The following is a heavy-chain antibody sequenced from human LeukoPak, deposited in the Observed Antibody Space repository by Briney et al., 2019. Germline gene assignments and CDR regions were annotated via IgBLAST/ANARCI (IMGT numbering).Heavy chain of an antibody. J-gene: IGHJ4*02. Sequence: ASVKVSCKASGYSFASYGICWVRQAPGRGLEWLGWISAYNGHTNYGQILQGRVTMTRDTSTNTTYLELRSLRSDDTAVYYGARDSLAGGNAFPDYWGQGTLVTVS. V-gene: IGHV1-18*01. CDR2: ISAYNGHT. CDR1: GYSFASYG. D-gene: IGHD4-23*01. CDR3: ARDSLAGGNAFPDY.